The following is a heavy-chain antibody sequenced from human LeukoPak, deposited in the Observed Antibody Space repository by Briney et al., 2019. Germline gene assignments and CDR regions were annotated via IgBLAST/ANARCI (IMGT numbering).Heavy chain of an antibody. D-gene: IGHD1-7*01. Sequence: PGGSLRLSCAASGFTFSSYWMHWIRQAPGKGLVWVSRINTDGSSTSYADSVKGRFTISRDNAKNTLYLQMNSLRVEDTAVYYCTRDSFDERRYYGMDVWGLGTTVIVSS. CDR1: GFTFSSYW. CDR3: TRDSFDERRYYGMDV. J-gene: IGHJ6*01. CDR2: INTDGSST. V-gene: IGHV3-74*01.